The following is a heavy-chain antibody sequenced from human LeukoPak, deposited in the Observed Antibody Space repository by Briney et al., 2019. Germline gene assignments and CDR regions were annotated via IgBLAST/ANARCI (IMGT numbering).Heavy chain of an antibody. V-gene: IGHV1-8*01. D-gene: IGHD6-13*01. Sequence: ASVKVSCKASGYTFTSYDINWVRQATGQGLEWMGWMNPNSGNTGYAQKFQGRVTMTRNTSISTAYMELSSLRSEDTAAYYCARGVRAAAGTVNWGQGTLVTVSS. CDR3: ARGVRAAAGTVN. CDR1: GYTFTSYD. J-gene: IGHJ4*02. CDR2: MNPNSGNT.